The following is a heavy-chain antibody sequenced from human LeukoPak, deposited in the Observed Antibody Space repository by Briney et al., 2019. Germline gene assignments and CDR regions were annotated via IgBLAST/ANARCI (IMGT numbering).Heavy chain of an antibody. J-gene: IGHJ4*02. Sequence: KPGGSLRLSCAASGFTFSSYSMKWVRQAPGKGLEWVSSISSSSSYIYYADQVKGRFTISRDNAKNSLYLQMNSLRAEDTAVYYCARESRDGYNYAPVDYWGQGTLVTVSS. CDR2: ISSSSSYI. V-gene: IGHV3-21*01. CDR1: GFTFSSYS. CDR3: ARESRDGYNYAPVDY. D-gene: IGHD5-24*01.